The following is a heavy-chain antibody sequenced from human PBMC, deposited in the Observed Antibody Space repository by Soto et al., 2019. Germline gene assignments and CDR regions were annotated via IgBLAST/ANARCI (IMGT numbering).Heavy chain of an antibody. CDR1: GGTFSSYA. Sequence: SVKVSCKASGGTFSSYAISWVRQAPGQGLEWMGGIIPIFGTANYAQKFQGRVTITADESTSTAYMELSSLRSEDTAVYYCAGTYYYDSSGYWSFDYWGQGTLVTVSS. V-gene: IGHV1-69*13. CDR3: AGTYYYDSSGYWSFDY. J-gene: IGHJ4*02. D-gene: IGHD3-22*01. CDR2: IIPIFGTA.